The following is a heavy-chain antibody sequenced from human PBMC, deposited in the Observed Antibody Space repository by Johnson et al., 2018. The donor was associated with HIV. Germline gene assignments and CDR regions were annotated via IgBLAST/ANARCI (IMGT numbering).Heavy chain of an antibody. Sequence: EQLVESGGGVVRPGGSLRLSCAASGFTFDDYGMSWVRQAPGKGLEWVSGINWNGGSTGYADSVKGRFTISRDNSKNTLYLQMNSLRAEDTALYYCAKTYYDFWSGYFGAFDIWGQGTMVTVSS. CDR3: AKTYYDFWSGYFGAFDI. V-gene: IGHV3-20*04. CDR1: GFTFDDYG. D-gene: IGHD3-3*01. J-gene: IGHJ3*02. CDR2: INWNGGST.